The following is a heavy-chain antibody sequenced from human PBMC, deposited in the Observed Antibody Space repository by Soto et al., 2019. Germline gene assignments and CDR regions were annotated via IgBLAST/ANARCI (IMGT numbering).Heavy chain of an antibody. CDR1: GYTFTGYY. CDR3: ARGPYYYDSSGYYTI. D-gene: IGHD3-22*01. V-gene: IGHV1-2*04. CDR2: SNPNSGGT. Sequence: QVQLVQSGAEVKKPGASVKVSCKASGYTFTGYYMHWVRQAPGQGLEWMGWSNPNSGGTNYAQKFQGCVTMTSDTSISTAYMELSRLRSDDTAVYYCARGPYYYDSSGYYTIWGQGTLVTVSS. J-gene: IGHJ4*02.